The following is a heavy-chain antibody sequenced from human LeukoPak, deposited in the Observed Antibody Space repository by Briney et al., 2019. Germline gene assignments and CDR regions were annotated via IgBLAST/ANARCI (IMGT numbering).Heavy chain of an antibody. CDR1: GYTFTGYY. D-gene: IGHD3-22*01. CDR2: INPNSGGT. J-gene: IGHJ3*02. CDR3: ARVYYDSSGYYYGDGDAFDI. Sequence: ASVKVSCKASGYTFTGYYMHWVRQAPRQGLEWMGWINPNSGGTNYAQKFQGRVTMTRDTSISTAYMELSRLRSDDTAVYYCARVYYDSSGYYYGDGDAFDIWGQGTMVTVSS. V-gene: IGHV1-2*02.